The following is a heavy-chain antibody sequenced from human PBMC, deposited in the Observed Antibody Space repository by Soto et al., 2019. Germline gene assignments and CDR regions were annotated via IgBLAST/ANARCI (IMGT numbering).Heavy chain of an antibody. CDR2: ISSNGGNT. J-gene: IGHJ4*02. CDR3: VKEGYMRSDWYGQFDC. Sequence: PGGSLRLSCPASGFTFNTFAMHWVRQTPGKGLEFVSAISSNGGNTYYADSVKGRFAISRDNSKNTLYLQMYSLRPEDTALYYCVKEGYMRSDWYGQFDCWGQGTLVTVSS. D-gene: IGHD6-19*01. CDR1: GFTFNTFA. V-gene: IGHV3-64D*06.